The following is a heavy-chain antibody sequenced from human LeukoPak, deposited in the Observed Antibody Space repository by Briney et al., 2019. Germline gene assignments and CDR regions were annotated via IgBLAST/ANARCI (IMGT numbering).Heavy chain of an antibody. CDR2: INHSGST. CDR1: GGSFSGYY. Sequence: SETLSLTCAVYGGSFSGYYWSWIRQPPGKGLEWIGEINHSGSTNYNPSLKSRVTISVDTSKNQFSLKLSSVTAADTAVYYCARRSAYCSSTSCYPNRQRGGSRFDYWGQGTLVTVSS. V-gene: IGHV4-34*01. D-gene: IGHD2-2*01. CDR3: ARRSAYCSSTSCYPNRQRGGSRFDY. J-gene: IGHJ4*02.